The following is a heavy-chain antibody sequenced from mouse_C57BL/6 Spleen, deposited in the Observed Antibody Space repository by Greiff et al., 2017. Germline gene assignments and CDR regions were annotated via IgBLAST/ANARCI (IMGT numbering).Heavy chain of an antibody. V-gene: IGHV14-2*01. Sequence: VQLQQSGAELVKPGASVTLSCTASGFNIKDYYMHWVKQRTEQGLEWIGRIDPEAGETKSAPKFPGKAPITADPSSNTAYVQLSRLTCEDTAVYYCGRSEGYYDYWGQGTTRTVSS. D-gene: IGHD2-3*01. J-gene: IGHJ2*01. CDR1: GFNIKDYY. CDR2: IDPEAGET. CDR3: GRSEGYYDY.